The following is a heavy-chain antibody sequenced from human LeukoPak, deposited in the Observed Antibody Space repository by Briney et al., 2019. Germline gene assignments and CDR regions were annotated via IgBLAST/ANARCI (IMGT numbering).Heavy chain of an antibody. CDR1: GYTFTSYD. CDR3: ARNYDFWSGYGYGMDV. Sequence: AASVKVSCKASGYTFTSYDINWVRQATGQGLGWMGWMNPNSGNTGYAQKFQGRVTMTRNTSISTAYMELSSLRSEDTAVYYCARNYDFWSGYGYGMDVWGQGATVTVSS. CDR2: MNPNSGNT. V-gene: IGHV1-8*01. J-gene: IGHJ6*02. D-gene: IGHD3-3*01.